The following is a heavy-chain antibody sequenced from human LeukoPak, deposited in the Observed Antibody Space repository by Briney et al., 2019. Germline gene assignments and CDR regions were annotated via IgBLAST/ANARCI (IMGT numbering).Heavy chain of an antibody. Sequence: SETLSLTCTVSGGSISSHYWSWIRQPPGKGLEWIGYIYYSGTTNYNPSLKSRVTISVDTSKNQFSLKLSSVTAADTAVYYCAREAVVTATPFGAFDIWGQGTMVTVSS. J-gene: IGHJ3*02. D-gene: IGHD2-21*02. CDR3: AREAVVTATPFGAFDI. V-gene: IGHV4-59*11. CDR2: IYYSGTT. CDR1: GGSISSHY.